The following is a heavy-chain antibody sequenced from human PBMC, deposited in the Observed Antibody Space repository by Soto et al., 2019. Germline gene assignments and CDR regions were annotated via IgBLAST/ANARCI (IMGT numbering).Heavy chain of an antibody. CDR3: AKVANSGVVIEYFAY. CDR2: LSSSGGRT. Sequence: RDARGAAEVSCCKYGMGRFRKNPGKGLEWVSGLSSSGGRTYYADSVKGRFTISRDNSKNTLFLQMNSLRAEDTAVYYCAKVANSGVVIEYFAYWGQGSLVPVSS. CDR1: EVSCCKYG. D-gene: IGHD3-3*01. V-gene: IGHV3-23*01. J-gene: IGHJ4*02.